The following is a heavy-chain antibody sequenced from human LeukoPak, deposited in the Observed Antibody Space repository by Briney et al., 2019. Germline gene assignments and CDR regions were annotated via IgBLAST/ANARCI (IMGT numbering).Heavy chain of an antibody. J-gene: IGHJ4*02. V-gene: IGHV4-61*01. CDR1: GGSVSSGSYY. CDR2: IYYSGST. CDR3: AREGGGYYDSSGYAFDY. Sequence: SETLSLTCTVSGGSVSSGSYYWSWIRQPPGKGLEWIGYIYYSGSTNYNPSLKSRVTISVDTSKNQFSLKLSSVTAADTAVYYCAREGGGYYDSSGYAFDYWGQGTLVTVSS. D-gene: IGHD3-22*01.